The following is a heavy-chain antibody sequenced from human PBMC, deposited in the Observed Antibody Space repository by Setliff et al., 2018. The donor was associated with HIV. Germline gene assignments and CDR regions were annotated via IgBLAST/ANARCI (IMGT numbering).Heavy chain of an antibody. CDR2: ISWNSDSI. J-gene: IGHJ4*02. CDR3: ARDRNCGNGCYSSADH. Sequence: PGGSLRLSCAASGFNFKDFSMHWVRQRPGKGLEWVSGISWNSDSIAYADSVRGRFTISRDNAKNSLHLQMNSLRPEDTAVYYCARDRNCGNGCYSSADHWGLGTLVTVSS. D-gene: IGHD2-21*01. V-gene: IGHV3-9*01. CDR1: GFNFKDFS.